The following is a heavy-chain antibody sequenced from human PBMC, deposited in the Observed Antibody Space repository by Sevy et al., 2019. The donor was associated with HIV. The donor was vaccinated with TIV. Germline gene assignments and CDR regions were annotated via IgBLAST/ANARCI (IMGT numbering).Heavy chain of an antibody. Sequence: SETLSLTCTVSGGSISSSSYYWGWIRQPPGKGLEWIGSIYYSGSTYYNPSLKSRVTISVDTSKNQFSLKLSSVTAADTAVYYCARQMYYEEYQLLARFDYWGQGTLVTVSS. CDR2: IYYSGST. D-gene: IGHD2-2*01. V-gene: IGHV4-39*01. J-gene: IGHJ4*02. CDR1: GGSISSSSYY. CDR3: ARQMYYEEYQLLARFDY.